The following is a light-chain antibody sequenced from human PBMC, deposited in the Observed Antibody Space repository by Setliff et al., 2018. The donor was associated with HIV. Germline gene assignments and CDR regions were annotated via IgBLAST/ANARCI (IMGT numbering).Light chain of an antibody. CDR3: QQYSNYPT. Sequence: AIRMTQSPSSLSASIGDRVNITCRASESISYYLAWYQVKPGKAPDFLIYDASTLHRGIPSRFSGSGSGTDFTLTISCLQPEDFATYYCQQYSNYPTFGQGTKVDIK. J-gene: IGKJ1*01. CDR1: ESISYY. V-gene: IGKV1-8*01. CDR2: DAS.